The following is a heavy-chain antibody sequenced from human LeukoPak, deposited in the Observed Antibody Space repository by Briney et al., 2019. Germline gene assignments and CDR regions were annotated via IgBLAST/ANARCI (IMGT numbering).Heavy chain of an antibody. Sequence: GASVKVSCKASGYTFTGYYMHWVRQAPGQGLEWMGWINPNSGGTNYAQKFQGRVTMTRDTSISTAYMELSRLRSDDTALYYCARDGNDSSGYWGAYWGQGTLVTVSS. J-gene: IGHJ4*02. CDR2: INPNSGGT. V-gene: IGHV1-2*02. D-gene: IGHD3-22*01. CDR3: ARDGNDSSGYWGAY. CDR1: GYTFTGYY.